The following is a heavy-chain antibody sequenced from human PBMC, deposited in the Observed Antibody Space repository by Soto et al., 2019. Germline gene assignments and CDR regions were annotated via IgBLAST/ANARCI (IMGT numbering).Heavy chain of an antibody. CDR3: ATALGCRSTSCTLDY. CDR1: GGTFGSYA. D-gene: IGHD2-2*01. CDR2: IIPVSGAA. J-gene: IGHJ4*02. V-gene: IGHV1-69*01. Sequence: QVQLVQSGAEVKKPGSSVKVSCKACGGTFGSYAFSWVRQAPGQGLEWMGGIIPVSGAAHYAQKFQGRVTITADESTSTAYTELSSMSSQDTAVYYCATALGCRSTSCTLDYWGQGTRVIVSS.